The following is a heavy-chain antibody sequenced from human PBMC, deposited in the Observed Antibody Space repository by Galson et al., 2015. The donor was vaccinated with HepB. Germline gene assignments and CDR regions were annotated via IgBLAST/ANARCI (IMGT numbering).Heavy chain of an antibody. CDR2: ISGDNGNT. CDR1: GYSFTNYG. CDR3: ARQSPTEDTEVVPTTIVRSDDYGMDV. V-gene: IGHV1-18*04. D-gene: IGHD2-2*02. J-gene: IGHJ6*02. Sequence: SVKVSCKASGYSFTNYGIIWVRQAPGQGLEWMRWISGDNGNTDYAQKAQGRVIMTTDTSTNTVYMQLTSLRSDDTAVYYCARQSPTEDTEVVPTTIVRSDDYGMDVWGQGTTVTVSS.